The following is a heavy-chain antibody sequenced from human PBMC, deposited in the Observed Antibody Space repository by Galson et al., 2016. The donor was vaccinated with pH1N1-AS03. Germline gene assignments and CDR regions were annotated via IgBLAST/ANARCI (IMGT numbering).Heavy chain of an antibody. V-gene: IGHV4-38-2*01. Sequence: ETLSLTCAVSGYSFTSGYYWGWIRQPPGKGLEWIGSIYHSGNTYYNPSLKSRVTISVDTSKNQFSLKLSSVTAADTAVYYCASAGAESVVVPAGWFDPWGQGTLVTVSS. J-gene: IGHJ5*02. CDR2: IYHSGNT. D-gene: IGHD2-2*01. CDR3: ASAGAESVVVPAGWFDP. CDR1: GYSFTSGYY.